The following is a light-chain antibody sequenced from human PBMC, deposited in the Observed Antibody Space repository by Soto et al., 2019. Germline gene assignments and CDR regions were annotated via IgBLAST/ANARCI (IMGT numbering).Light chain of an antibody. Sequence: EIVMTQSPATLSVSPGERATLSCRASQSVSYNLAWYQQKPGQGPRLPIYGAFTRAPGIPARFSGSGSGTEFTLTISSLQSEDFGVFYCQQYKNWPPLTFGGGTKVEIK. V-gene: IGKV3-15*01. CDR2: GAF. J-gene: IGKJ4*01. CDR3: QQYKNWPPLT. CDR1: QSVSYN.